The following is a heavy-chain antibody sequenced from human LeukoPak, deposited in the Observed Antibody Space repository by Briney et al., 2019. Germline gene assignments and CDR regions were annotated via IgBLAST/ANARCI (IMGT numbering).Heavy chain of an antibody. D-gene: IGHD4-11*01. V-gene: IGHV3-23*01. Sequence: GGSLRLSCAASGFTFRTYAMRWVRQAPGKGLEWISTITCSGGSTYYTDSVRGRFTISRDNSKNTLFLQMDSLRAEDTAVYYCAKDPADYRGWFDYWGQGTLVTVSS. CDR2: ITCSGGST. CDR1: GFTFRTYA. CDR3: AKDPADYRGWFDY. J-gene: IGHJ4*02.